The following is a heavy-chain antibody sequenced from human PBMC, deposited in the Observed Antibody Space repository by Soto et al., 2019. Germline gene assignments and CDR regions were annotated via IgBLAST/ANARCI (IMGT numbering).Heavy chain of an antibody. V-gene: IGHV4-31*03. D-gene: IGHD5-18*01. CDR1: GGSINSGGYC. CDR3: SRGILV. J-gene: IGHJ4*02. CDR2: ISYGGSA. Sequence: QVQLQESGPGLVKPSQTLSLTCTVSGGSINSGGYCWSWIRQHPGKGLDWIGCISYGGSASYNPSRXSXFTISVDTSKNQFSLKLTSVTAADTAVYYCSRGILVWGQGALITVSS.